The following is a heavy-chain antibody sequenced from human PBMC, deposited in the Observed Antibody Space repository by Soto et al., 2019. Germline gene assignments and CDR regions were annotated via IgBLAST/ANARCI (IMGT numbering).Heavy chain of an antibody. V-gene: IGHV1-18*01. J-gene: IGHJ5*02. CDR1: GYTFTSYD. CDR3: ARGFRVAATRWWFDP. D-gene: IGHD2-15*01. Sequence: KVSCKASGYTFTSYDISWVRQAPGQGLEWMGWISTYNGNTNYAQKLQGRVTMTTDTSTSTAYMELRSLRSDDTAVYYCARGFRVAATRWWFDPWGQGTLVTVSS. CDR2: ISTYNGNT.